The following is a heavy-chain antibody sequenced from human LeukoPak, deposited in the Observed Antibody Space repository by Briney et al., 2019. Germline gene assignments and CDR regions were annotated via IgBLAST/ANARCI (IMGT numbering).Heavy chain of an antibody. CDR1: GFNFITYW. D-gene: IGHD6-13*01. Sequence: GESLKISCKGYGFNFITYWISWVRQMPGKGLEWMGIISPGNSDTKYSPSFQGQVTFSADKSISTAYLQWSSLKASDTAIYYCARHRVDSSSPRGMDVWGQGTTVTVSS. J-gene: IGHJ6*02. CDR3: ARHRVDSSSPRGMDV. V-gene: IGHV5-51*01. CDR2: ISPGNSDT.